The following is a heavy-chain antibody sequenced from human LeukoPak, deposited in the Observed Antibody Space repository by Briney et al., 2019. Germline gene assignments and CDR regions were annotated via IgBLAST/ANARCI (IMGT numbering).Heavy chain of an antibody. CDR3: ARAGLVVTATPPDY. CDR1: VYTYSICD. V-gene: IGHV1-46*01. J-gene: IGHJ4*02. Sequence: ASVKVSCKAAVYTYSICDRYWLRRAPGQGLEWMGIINPGGASTSYAQKFQGRVTMTRDTSTSTVYMELSSLRSEDTAVYYCARAGLVVTATPPDYWGQGTLVTVSS. CDR2: INPGGAST. D-gene: IGHD2-21*02.